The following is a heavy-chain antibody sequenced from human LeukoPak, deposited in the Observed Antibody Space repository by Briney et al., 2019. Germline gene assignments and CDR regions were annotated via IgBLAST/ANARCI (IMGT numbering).Heavy chain of an antibody. D-gene: IGHD2-2*01. V-gene: IGHV3-23*01. J-gene: IGHJ4*02. CDR1: GFTFSSYG. Sequence: PGGSLRLSCAASGFTFSSYGMSWVRQAPGKGLEWVSAISGSGGSTYYADSVKGRFTISRDNSKNTLYLQMNSLRAEDTAVYYCARFAVPAARLYYLDYWGQGTLVTVSS. CDR3: ARFAVPAARLYYLDY. CDR2: ISGSGGST.